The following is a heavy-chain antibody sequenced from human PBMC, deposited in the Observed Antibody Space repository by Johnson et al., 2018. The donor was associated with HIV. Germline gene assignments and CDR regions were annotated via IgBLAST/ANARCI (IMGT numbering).Heavy chain of an antibody. CDR3: ARDLSRAFDI. V-gene: IGHV3-30-3*01. CDR2: ISYDGSNK. CDR1: GFTFSSYA. Sequence: QVQLVESGGGVVQPGRSLRLSCAASGFTFSSYAMHWVRQAPGKGLEWVAVISYDGSNKYYADSVKGRFTISRDNSKNTLYLQMNSLRAEDTAVYYCARDLSRAFDIWGQGTMVTVSS. J-gene: IGHJ3*02.